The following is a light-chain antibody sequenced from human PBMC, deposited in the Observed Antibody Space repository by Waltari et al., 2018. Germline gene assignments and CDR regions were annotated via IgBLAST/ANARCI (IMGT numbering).Light chain of an antibody. CDR3: QQYYSYPLT. Sequence: EIQMTQSPSTLSASVGDRVTITCRASQSFSFWLAWYQQKPGKAPKLLIYKASSLESGLPSRFSGSGSGTEFTLTISSLQPDDFATYYCQQYYSYPLTFGGGTKVEIK. CDR2: KAS. CDR1: QSFSFW. J-gene: IGKJ4*01. V-gene: IGKV1-5*03.